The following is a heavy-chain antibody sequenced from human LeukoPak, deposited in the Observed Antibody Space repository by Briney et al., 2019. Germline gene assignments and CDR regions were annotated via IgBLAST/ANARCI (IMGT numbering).Heavy chain of an antibody. V-gene: IGHV4-39*01. J-gene: IGHJ3*02. Sequence: SETLSLTCTVSGGSINRGNLYWGWIRQPPGKGLEWIGNIYYSGSTYYNSSLKSRVTISVDTSKNQFSLKLNSVTAADTAVYYCARTPPKNGFDIWGQGTMVTVSS. CDR1: GGSINRGNLY. CDR3: ARTPPKNGFDI. CDR2: IYYSGST.